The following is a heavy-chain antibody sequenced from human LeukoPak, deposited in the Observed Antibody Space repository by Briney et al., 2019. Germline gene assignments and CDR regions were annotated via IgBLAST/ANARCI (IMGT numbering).Heavy chain of an antibody. CDR2: IDPSDSYT. CDR3: ARRYCSGGSCYSSFDY. D-gene: IGHD2-15*01. CDR1: GYSFTSYW. J-gene: IGHJ4*02. V-gene: IGHV5-10-1*01. Sequence: GESLKISCKGSGYSFTSYWISWVRQMPGKGLEWMGRIDPSDSYTNYSPSFQGYVTISADKSISTAYLQWSSLKASDTAMYYCARRYCSGGSCYSSFDYWGQGTLVTVSS.